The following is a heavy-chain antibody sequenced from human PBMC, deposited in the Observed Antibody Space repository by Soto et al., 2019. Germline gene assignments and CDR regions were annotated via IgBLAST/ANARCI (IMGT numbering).Heavy chain of an antibody. V-gene: IGHV4-61*08. J-gene: IGHJ6*02. Sequence: PSETLSLTCTVSGGSITSDAYYLSWIRQPPGKGLEWIGYIYYSGSTNYNPSLKSRVTISVDTSKNQFSLKLSSVTAADTAVYYCARDSRPYYYYCMDVGGQGTTVTVSS. D-gene: IGHD6-6*01. CDR3: ARDSRPYYYYCMDV. CDR2: IYYSGST. CDR1: GGSITSDAYY.